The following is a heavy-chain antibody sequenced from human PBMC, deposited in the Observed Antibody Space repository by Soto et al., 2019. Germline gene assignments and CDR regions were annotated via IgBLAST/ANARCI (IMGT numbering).Heavy chain of an antibody. V-gene: IGHV4-59*01. CDR2: IYYSGST. J-gene: IGHJ4*02. Sequence: PSETLSLTCTASGGSISSYYWSWIRQPPGKGLEWIGYIYYSGSTNYNPSLKSRVTISVDTSKNQFSLKLSSVTAADTAVYYCASTRPSISSGWYMDYFDYWGQGTLVTVSS. CDR3: ASTRPSISSGWYMDYFDY. D-gene: IGHD6-19*01. CDR1: GGSISSYY.